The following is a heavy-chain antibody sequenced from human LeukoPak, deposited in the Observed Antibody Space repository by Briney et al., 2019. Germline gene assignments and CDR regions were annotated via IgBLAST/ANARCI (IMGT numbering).Heavy chain of an antibody. V-gene: IGHV4-30-4*01. Sequence: SETLSLTCTVSGGSISSGDYYWSWIRQPPGKGLEWIAYMYYSGSTYYNPSLKSRVTMSADTSKSQLSLKLSSVTAADTAVYYCARPYYYDSSIDPWGQGILVTVSS. CDR2: MYYSGST. CDR3: ARPYYYDSSIDP. J-gene: IGHJ5*02. D-gene: IGHD3-22*01. CDR1: GGSISSGDYY.